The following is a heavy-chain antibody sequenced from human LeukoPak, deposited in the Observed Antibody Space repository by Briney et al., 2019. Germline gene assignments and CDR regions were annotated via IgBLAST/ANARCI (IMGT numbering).Heavy chain of an antibody. CDR3: ARQATRYGSGSYGVY. Sequence: GASVKVSCKASGYTFTSYAMNWVRQAPGQGLEWMGWINPNSGGTNYAQKFQGRVTMTRDTSISTAYMELSRLRSDDTAVYYCARQATRYGSGSYGVYWGQGTLVTVSS. CDR2: INPNSGGT. CDR1: GYTFTSYA. D-gene: IGHD3-10*01. J-gene: IGHJ4*02. V-gene: IGHV1-2*02.